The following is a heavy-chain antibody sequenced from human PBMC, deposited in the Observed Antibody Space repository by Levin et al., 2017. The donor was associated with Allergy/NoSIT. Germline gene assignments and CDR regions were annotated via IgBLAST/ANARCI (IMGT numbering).Heavy chain of an antibody. CDR3: AGGVSAAYPETAAY. Sequence: GESLKISCAASGFTFSAYSINWVRQAPGKGLEWLSYISSSSDKIYYADSVKGRFTVSRDNAKSSLYLQMNSLRAEDTAVYFCAGGVSAAYPETAAYWGQGALVTVSS. D-gene: IGHD2-2*01. J-gene: IGHJ4*02. CDR1: GFTFSAYS. V-gene: IGHV3-48*01. CDR2: ISSSSDKI.